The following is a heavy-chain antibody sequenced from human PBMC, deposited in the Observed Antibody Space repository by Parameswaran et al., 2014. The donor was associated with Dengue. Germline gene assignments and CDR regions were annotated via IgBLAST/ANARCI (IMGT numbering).Heavy chain of an antibody. CDR3: ARVAVAGTDY. D-gene: IGHD6-19*01. CDR2: MNPNSGNT. Sequence: WVRQAPGQGLEWMGWMNPNSGNTGYAQKFQGRVTMTRNTSISTAYMELSSLRSEDTAVYYCARVAVAGTDYWGQGTLVTVSS. V-gene: IGHV1-8*01. J-gene: IGHJ4*02.